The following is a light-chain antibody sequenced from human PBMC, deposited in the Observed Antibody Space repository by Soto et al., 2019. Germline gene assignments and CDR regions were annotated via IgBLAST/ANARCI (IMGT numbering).Light chain of an antibody. CDR2: KAS. V-gene: IGKV1-5*03. CDR1: QDIDHW. Sequence: DIQMTQYPSTLSASVGDRVTITCRASQDIDHWLAWHQQKPGKPPKLLIYKASNLESGVPSRFSGSGSGTEFTLTISSLQPDDFATYYCQQYNSYRAFGQGTKVEIK. CDR3: QQYNSYRA. J-gene: IGKJ1*01.